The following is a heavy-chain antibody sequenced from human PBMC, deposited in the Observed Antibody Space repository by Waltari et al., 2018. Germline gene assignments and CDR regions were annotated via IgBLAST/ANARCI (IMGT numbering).Heavy chain of an antibody. CDR3: ARRRYSSSAYFDY. CDR2: IYYSGST. Sequence: QLQLQESGPGLVKPSETLSLTCTVSGGSISSSSYSWGWIRQPPGKGLEWIGSIYYSGSTYYNPSLKSRVTISVDTSKNQFSLKLSSVTAADTAVYYCARRRYSSSAYFDYWGQGTLVTVSS. CDR1: GGSISSSSYS. J-gene: IGHJ4*02. V-gene: IGHV4-39*01. D-gene: IGHD6-6*01.